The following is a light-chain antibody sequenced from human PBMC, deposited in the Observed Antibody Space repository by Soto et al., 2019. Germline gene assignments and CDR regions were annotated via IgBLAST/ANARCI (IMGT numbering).Light chain of an antibody. Sequence: QSALTQPASVSGSPGKSFTISCTGTSSDVGSYNLVSWYQQHPGKAPKLMIYEGSKRPSGVSNRFSGSKSGNTASLTISGLQAEDEADYYCCSYAGSRTWVFGGGTKLTVL. CDR1: SSDVGSYNL. CDR3: CSYAGSRTWV. V-gene: IGLV2-23*01. CDR2: EGS. J-gene: IGLJ3*02.